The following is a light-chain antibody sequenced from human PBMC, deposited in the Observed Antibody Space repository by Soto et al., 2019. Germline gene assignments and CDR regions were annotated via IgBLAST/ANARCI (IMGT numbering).Light chain of an antibody. V-gene: IGLV2-8*01. CDR3: SSYTDRKHLV. Sequence: QSALTQSPSASGSPGQSVTISCTGTSRDIGGYNSVSWYQQHPGKAPKVMIYDVTKRPSGVPDRFSGSKSGNTASLTVSALQAEDEADYYCSSYTDRKHLVFGTGTKVTVL. CDR2: DVT. J-gene: IGLJ1*01. CDR1: SRDIGGYNS.